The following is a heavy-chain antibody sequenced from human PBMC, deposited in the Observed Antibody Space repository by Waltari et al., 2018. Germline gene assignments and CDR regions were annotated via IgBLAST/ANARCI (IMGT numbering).Heavy chain of an antibody. CDR1: GVSMTNTDF. V-gene: IGHV4-4*02. CDR2: IHRSGRT. Sequence: QLQLQESGPGLVKPSGTLSLTCAVSGVSMTNTDFWSWVRQPPGKGLEWIGQIHRSGRTNYNPSFVSRVSMSIDTSNNHFSLMVTSATAADTAVYYCARDRGRGLYLDSWGQGTLVTVSP. J-gene: IGHJ4*02. CDR3: ARDRGRGLYLDS. D-gene: IGHD2-15*01.